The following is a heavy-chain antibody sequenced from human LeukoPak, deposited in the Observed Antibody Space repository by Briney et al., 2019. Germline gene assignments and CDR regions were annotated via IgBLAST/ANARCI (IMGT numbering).Heavy chain of an antibody. V-gene: IGHV3-7*03. J-gene: IGHJ4*02. CDR1: GFTFSSYW. CDR2: IKQDGSEK. Sequence: GGSLRLSCAASGFTFSSYWMSWVRQAPGKGLEWVANIKQDGSEKYYVNSVKGRFTISRDNAKNSLYLQTNSLRAEDTAVYYCARCGFGELLFDYWGQGTLVTVSS. CDR3: ARCGFGELLFDY. D-gene: IGHD3-10*01.